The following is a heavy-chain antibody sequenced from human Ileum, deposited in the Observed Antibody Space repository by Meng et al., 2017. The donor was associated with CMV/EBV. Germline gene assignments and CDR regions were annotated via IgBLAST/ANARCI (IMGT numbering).Heavy chain of an antibody. CDR3: ARGLPGGITIFGVPGS. J-gene: IGHJ5*02. CDR2: ISYDGTNK. V-gene: IGHV3-30*04. CDR1: GFTFSTYA. D-gene: IGHD3-3*01. Sequence: GESLMISCAASGFTFSTYAMHWVRQTPGKGLEWVALISYDGTNKYCTDSVKGRFTISRDNSRNTLYLQMNSLRPENTAMYYCARGLPGGITIFGVPGSWGQGTLVTVSS.